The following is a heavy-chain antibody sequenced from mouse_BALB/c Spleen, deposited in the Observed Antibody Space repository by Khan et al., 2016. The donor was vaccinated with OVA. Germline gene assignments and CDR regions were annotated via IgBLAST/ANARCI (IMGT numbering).Heavy chain of an antibody. D-gene: IGHD1-1*01. CDR3: PRHRGYYGHNPYFEY. Sequence: EVELVESGGGLVRPGGSLKLSCAASGFSFSSYSMSWVRQTPEKRLEWVATISSGGTYTYYPDSVKGRFTISRDNAKNTLYLQMSSLKSEDTAMYYCPRHRGYYGHNPYFEYWGQGTTLTVSS. J-gene: IGHJ2*01. CDR1: GFSFSSYS. V-gene: IGHV5-6-4*01. CDR2: ISSGGTYT.